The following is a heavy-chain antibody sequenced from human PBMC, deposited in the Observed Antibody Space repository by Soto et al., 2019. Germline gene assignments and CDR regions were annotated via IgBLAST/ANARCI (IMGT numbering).Heavy chain of an antibody. V-gene: IGHV4-31*03. CDR2: IYYSGST. CDR1: GGSISSGGYY. Sequence: SETLSLTCTVSGGSISSGGYYWSWIRQHPGKGLEWIGYIYYSGSTYYNPSFKSRVTISVDTSKNQFSLKLSSVTAADTAVYYCARVADCSGGSCYGIIDYWGQGTLVTVSS. J-gene: IGHJ4*02. D-gene: IGHD2-15*01. CDR3: ARVADCSGGSCYGIIDY.